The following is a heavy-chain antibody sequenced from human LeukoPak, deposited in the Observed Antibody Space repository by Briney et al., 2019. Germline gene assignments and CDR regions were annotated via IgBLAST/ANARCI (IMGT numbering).Heavy chain of an antibody. D-gene: IGHD4-17*01. CDR1: GFTFSSFD. Sequence: GGSLRLSCAASGFTFSSFDMSWVRQAPGEGLEWVSAISGSGGSTYNADSVKGRFTISRDNSKDTMYLQMNSLRAEDTAVYYCAKDHYGDYFSTGAFDIWGQGTTVIVSS. CDR3: AKDHYGDYFSTGAFDI. J-gene: IGHJ3*02. V-gene: IGHV3-23*01. CDR2: ISGSGGST.